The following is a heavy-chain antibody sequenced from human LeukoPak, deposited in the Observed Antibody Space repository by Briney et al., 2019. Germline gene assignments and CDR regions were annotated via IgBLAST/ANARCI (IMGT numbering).Heavy chain of an antibody. CDR3: ARGFGSSSWAHFDY. Sequence: PSETLSLTCTVSGGSISSGDYYWSWIRQPPGKGLEWIGYIYYSGSTYYNPSLKSRVTISVDTSKNQFSLKLSSVTAADTAVYYCARGFGSSSWAHFDYWGQGTLVTVSS. CDR2: IYYSGST. V-gene: IGHV4-30-4*08. J-gene: IGHJ4*02. CDR1: GGSISSGDYY. D-gene: IGHD6-13*01.